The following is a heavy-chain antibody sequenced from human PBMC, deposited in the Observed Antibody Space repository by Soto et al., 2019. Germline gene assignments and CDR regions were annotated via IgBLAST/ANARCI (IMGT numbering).Heavy chain of an antibody. CDR1: GFTVSSNY. J-gene: IGHJ4*02. CDR2: IYSGGST. D-gene: IGHD3-22*01. CDR3: AREAYDSSGYSSYFDY. V-gene: IGHV3-66*01. Sequence: GGSLRLSCAASGFTVSSNYMSWVRQAPGKGLEWVSVIYSGGSTYYADSVKGRFTISRDNSKNTLYLQMNSLRAEDTAVYYCAREAYDSSGYSSYFDYWGQGTLVTVSS.